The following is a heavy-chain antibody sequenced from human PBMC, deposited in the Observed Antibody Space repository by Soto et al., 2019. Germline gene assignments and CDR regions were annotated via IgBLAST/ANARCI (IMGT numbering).Heavy chain of an antibody. D-gene: IGHD3-22*01. CDR3: AREPARITMKVVVKYYFGY. CDR2: ISYDGSNK. Sequence: PGGSLRLSCTASGFTFSSYAMHWVRQAPGKGLEWVAVISYDGSNKYYADSVKGRFTISRDNSKTTLYLQMNSLRAEDTAVYYCAREPARITMKVVVKYYFGYSARGTLVTVSS. CDR1: GFTFSSYA. V-gene: IGHV3-30-3*01. J-gene: IGHJ4*02.